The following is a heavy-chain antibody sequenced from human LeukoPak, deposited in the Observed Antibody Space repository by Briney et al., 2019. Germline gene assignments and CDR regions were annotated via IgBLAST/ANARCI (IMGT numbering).Heavy chain of an antibody. J-gene: IGHJ4*02. V-gene: IGHV4-34*01. D-gene: IGHD5-24*01. CDR1: GGSFSGYY. Sequence: SETLSLSCGVYGGSFSGYYWSWIRQPPGKGLEWIGEINPRGSTNYDPSLKSRVTLSADTSKNQFSLTLNSVTAADTAVYYCARRRLGYYFDYWGQGTLVTVSS. CDR3: ARRRLGYYFDY. CDR2: INPRGST.